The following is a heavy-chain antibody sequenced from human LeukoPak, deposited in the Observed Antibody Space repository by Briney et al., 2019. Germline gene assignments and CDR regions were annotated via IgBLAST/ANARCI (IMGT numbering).Heavy chain of an antibody. CDR3: ARHENLYDSSPFDI. V-gene: IGHV4-59*08. CDR1: VGSINSYY. J-gene: IGHJ3*02. CDR2: LYYNGST. D-gene: IGHD3-22*01. Sequence: KSSDTLSLTCTVSVGSINSYYWSWIRQPPGKGRELIGYLYYNGSTNYKPSLKSRVTISVDTSKNQFSLKLSSVTAADTAVYYCARHENLYDSSPFDIWGQGTKVTVSS.